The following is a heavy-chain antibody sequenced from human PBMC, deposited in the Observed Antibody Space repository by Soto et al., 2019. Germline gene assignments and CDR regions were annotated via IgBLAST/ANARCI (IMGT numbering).Heavy chain of an antibody. J-gene: IGHJ4*02. Sequence: QVQLQESGPGLVKPSQTLSLTCTVSGGSISSGGYYWSWIRQHPGKGLKGIGYIYYSGSTYYNPSLKSRVTISVDTARDQVSLTLSSVTAADTAVYYCARVVVVLTDRYYFDYWGQGTLVTVSS. D-gene: IGHD2-21*02. CDR2: IYYSGST. CDR3: ARVVVVLTDRYYFDY. CDR1: GGSISSGGYY. V-gene: IGHV4-31*03.